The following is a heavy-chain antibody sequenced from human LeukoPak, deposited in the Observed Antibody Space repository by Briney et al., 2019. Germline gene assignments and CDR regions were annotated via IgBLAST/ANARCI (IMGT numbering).Heavy chain of an antibody. CDR1: GYTFTGYY. J-gene: IGHJ4*02. CDR3: ARDQQQLGYPDY. D-gene: IGHD6-13*01. Sequence: ASVKVSCKASGYTFTGYYMHWVRQAPGQGLEWMGWINPNSGGTNYAQKFQGRVTMTRDTSISTAYMELSRLRSDDTAEYYCARDQQQLGYPDYWGQGTLVTVSS. CDR2: INPNSGGT. V-gene: IGHV1-2*02.